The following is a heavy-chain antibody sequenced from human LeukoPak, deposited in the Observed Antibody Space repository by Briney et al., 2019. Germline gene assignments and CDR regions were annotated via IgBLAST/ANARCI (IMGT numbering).Heavy chain of an antibody. J-gene: IGHJ4*02. CDR1: GYSSTSYW. CDR2: LYPGDSDT. Sequence: PGEALKISCKGSGYSSTSYWIGWVRQMPGKGLEWMGILYPGDSDTRYSPSFQGQVTISADKSISTAYLQWSSLKASDTAMYYCARHVVYQLLYYFDDWGQGTLVTVSS. D-gene: IGHD2-2*01. V-gene: IGHV5-51*01. CDR3: ARHVVYQLLYYFDD.